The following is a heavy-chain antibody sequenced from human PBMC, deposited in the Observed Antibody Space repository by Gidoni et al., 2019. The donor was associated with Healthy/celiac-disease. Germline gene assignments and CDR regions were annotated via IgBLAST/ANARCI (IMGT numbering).Heavy chain of an antibody. CDR3: ARDCSSTSCYGYGMDV. Sequence: EVQLVESGGGLVQPGGSLRLSCAASGFTFSRYWMSWVRQAPGKGLEWVANIKQDGSEKYYVDSVKGRFTISRDNAKNSLYLQMNSLRAEDTAVYYCARDCSSTSCYGYGMDVWGQGTTVTVSS. J-gene: IGHJ6*02. V-gene: IGHV3-7*01. CDR1: GFTFSRYW. D-gene: IGHD2-2*01. CDR2: IKQDGSEK.